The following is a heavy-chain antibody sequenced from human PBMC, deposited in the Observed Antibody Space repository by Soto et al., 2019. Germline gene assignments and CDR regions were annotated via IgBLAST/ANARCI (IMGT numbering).Heavy chain of an antibody. Sequence: LSLTCTVSGGSISSGDYYWSWIRQPPGKGLEWIGYIYYSGSTYCNPSLKSRVTISVDTSKNQFSLKLSSVTAADTAVYYCARDGYSGYVDYWGQGTLVTVSS. V-gene: IGHV4-30-4*01. CDR2: IYYSGST. CDR3: ARDGYSGYVDY. CDR1: GGSISSGDYY. D-gene: IGHD5-12*01. J-gene: IGHJ4*02.